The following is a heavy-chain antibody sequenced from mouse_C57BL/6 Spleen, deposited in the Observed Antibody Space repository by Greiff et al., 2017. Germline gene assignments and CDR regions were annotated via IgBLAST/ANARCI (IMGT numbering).Heavy chain of an antibody. J-gene: IGHJ4*01. D-gene: IGHD4-1*01. CDR1: GYSLTDYN. CDR3: ASGVGNWDFYYAMDY. V-gene: IGHV1-39*01. Sequence: VQLKQSGPELVKPGASVKISCKASGYSLTDYNMNWVKQSNGKSLEWIGVINPNYGTTSYNQKFKGKATLTVDQSSSTAYMQLNSLTSEDSAVYYCASGVGNWDFYYAMDYWGQGTSVTVSS. CDR2: INPNYGTT.